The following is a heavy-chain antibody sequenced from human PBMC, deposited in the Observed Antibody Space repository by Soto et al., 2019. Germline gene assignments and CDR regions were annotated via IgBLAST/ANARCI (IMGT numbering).Heavy chain of an antibody. D-gene: IGHD5-18*01. CDR1: GYRFTSYR. Sequence: TVECLTIPCQLSGYRFTSYRIALVRQVPGEGLEGMGIIYPGDSDTRYSPSFQGQVTISADNSISTAYLQWSRLKASDNAMYYCARQAGGYSYGYYYSGMDFWGRGTMVTVSS. CDR3: ARQAGGYSYGYYYSGMDF. CDR2: IYPGDSDT. V-gene: IGHV5-51*01. J-gene: IGHJ6*01.